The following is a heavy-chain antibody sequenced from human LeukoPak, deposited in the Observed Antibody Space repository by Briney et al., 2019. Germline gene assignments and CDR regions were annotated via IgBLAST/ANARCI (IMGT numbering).Heavy chain of an antibody. Sequence: QSGGSLKLSCGASGFTFSSYSKQWVRQAPGQGVGGVAVISYDGSNKYYADSVKGRFTISRDNSKNTLYLQMNSLRAEDTAVYYCARDLAYSSSWYLGAFDYWGQGTLVTVSS. D-gene: IGHD6-13*01. CDR2: ISYDGSNK. V-gene: IGHV3-30-3*01. CDR3: ARDLAYSSSWYLGAFDY. J-gene: IGHJ4*02. CDR1: GFTFSSYS.